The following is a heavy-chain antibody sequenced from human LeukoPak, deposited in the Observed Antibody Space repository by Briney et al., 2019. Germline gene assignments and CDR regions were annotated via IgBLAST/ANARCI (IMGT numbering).Heavy chain of an antibody. CDR1: GGTFSSYA. V-gene: IGHV1-69*06. J-gene: IGHJ4*02. D-gene: IGHD4-17*01. CDR2: IIPISGTA. Sequence: ASVKVSCKASGGTFSSYAISWVRQAPGQGLEWMGGIIPISGTANYAQKFQGRVTITADKSTSTAYMGLSSLRSEGTAVYYCARATVTTPFDYWGQGTLVTVSS. CDR3: ARATVTTPFDY.